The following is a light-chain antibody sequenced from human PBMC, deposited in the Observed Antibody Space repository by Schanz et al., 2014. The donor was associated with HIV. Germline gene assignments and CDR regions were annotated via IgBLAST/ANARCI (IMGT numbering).Light chain of an antibody. CDR3: QQYGSAPEA. CDR1: QSISNS. CDR2: AAS. J-gene: IGKJ4*01. V-gene: IGKV3-20*01. Sequence: EIVMTQSPGTLSLSPGERATLSCRASQSISNSLAWYQQKPGQTPRLLIYAASTRATGIPVRFSGTGSGTDFTLTISRLEPEDFAVYYCQQYGSAPEAFGGGTKVET.